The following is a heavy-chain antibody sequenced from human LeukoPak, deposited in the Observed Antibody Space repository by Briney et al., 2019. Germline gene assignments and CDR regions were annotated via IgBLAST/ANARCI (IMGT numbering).Heavy chain of an antibody. CDR2: IIPIFGTA. CDR1: GGTFSSYA. V-gene: IGHV1-69*05. Sequence: SVKVSCKASGGTFSSYAISWVRQAHGQGLEWMGGIIPIFGTANYAQKFQGRVTITTDESTSTAYMELSSLRSEDTAVYYCARGGSYFDYYYYYMDVWGKGTTVTVSS. J-gene: IGHJ6*03. CDR3: ARGGSYFDYYYYYMDV. D-gene: IGHD1-26*01.